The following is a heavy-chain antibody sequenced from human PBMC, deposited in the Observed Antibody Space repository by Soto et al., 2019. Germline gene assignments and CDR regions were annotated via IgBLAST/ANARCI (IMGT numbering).Heavy chain of an antibody. D-gene: IGHD5-18*01. V-gene: IGHV3-11*01. CDR2: ITSSGSTT. CDR1: GFTFSDYY. CDR3: ARERYSYGPYYFDY. Sequence: QVQLVESGGDLVKPGGSLRLSCAESGFTFSDYYMSWIRQAPGKGLEWVSSITSSGSTTYYTDSVKGRFTISRDNAKNSLYMQMNSLRAEDTAVYYCARERYSYGPYYFDYWCQGTLVTVSS. J-gene: IGHJ4*02.